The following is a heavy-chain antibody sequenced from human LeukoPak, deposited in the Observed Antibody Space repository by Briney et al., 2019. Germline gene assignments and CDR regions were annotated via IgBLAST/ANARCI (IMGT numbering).Heavy chain of an antibody. D-gene: IGHD2-15*01. CDR1: GGSVNSGTYY. CDR2: IYHSGST. V-gene: IGHV4-61*01. CDR3: ARGGGYSSGLSY. J-gene: IGHJ4*02. Sequence: SETLSLTCTVSGGSVNSGTYYWSWIRQPPGKGLEWIGYIYHSGSTYYNPSLKSRVTISVDTSRNQFSLKLNSVTAADTAVYYCARGGGYSSGLSYWGQGALVTVSS.